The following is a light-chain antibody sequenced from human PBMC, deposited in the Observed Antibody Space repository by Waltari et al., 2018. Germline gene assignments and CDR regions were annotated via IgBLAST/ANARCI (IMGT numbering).Light chain of an antibody. J-gene: IGLJ2*01. CDR1: SSDVGRYNS. V-gene: IGLV2-14*01. CDR3: SSYTSSSTFVV. Sequence: QSALTQPASVSGSPGQSITISCTGTSSDVGRYNSVPWYQQHPGKAPKLMIYDVSKRPSGVSNRFSGSKSGNTASLTISGLQAEDEADYYCSSYTSSSTFVVFGGGTKLTVL. CDR2: DVS.